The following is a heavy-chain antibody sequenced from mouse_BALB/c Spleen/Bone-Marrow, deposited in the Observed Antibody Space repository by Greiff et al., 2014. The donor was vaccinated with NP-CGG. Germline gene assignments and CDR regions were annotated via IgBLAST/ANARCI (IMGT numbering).Heavy chain of an antibody. V-gene: IGHV1-87*01. D-gene: IGHD1-2*01. J-gene: IGHJ4*01. CDR3: ARRDYGIRENYYAMDY. CDR2: ICPGDGDT. Sequence: VQLQQSGAELARPGASVKLSCKASGYTFTSYWMQWVKQRPGQGLEWIGAICPGDGDTRYTQKFKGKATLTADKSSSTAYMQLSSLASEDSAVYYCARRDYGIRENYYAMDYWGQGTSVTVSS. CDR1: GYTFTSYW.